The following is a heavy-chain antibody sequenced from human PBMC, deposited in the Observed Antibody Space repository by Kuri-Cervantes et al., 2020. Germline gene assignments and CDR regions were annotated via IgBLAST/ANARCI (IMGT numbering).Heavy chain of an antibody. CDR2: IIPIFGTA. CDR3: ARVAAGFGVATAFFDY. D-gene: IGHD2-21*02. V-gene: IGHV1-69*13. Sequence: SVKVSCKASGGTFSSYAISWVRQAPGQGLEWMGGIIPIFGTANYAQKFQGRVTITADESTSTAYMELSSLRSEDTAVYYCARVAAGFGVATAFFDYWGQGTLVTVSS. J-gene: IGHJ4*02. CDR1: GGTFSSYA.